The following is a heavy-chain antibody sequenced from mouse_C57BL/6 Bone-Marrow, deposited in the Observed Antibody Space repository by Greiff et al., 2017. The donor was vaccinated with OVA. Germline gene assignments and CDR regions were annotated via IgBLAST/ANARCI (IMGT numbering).Heavy chain of an antibody. V-gene: IGHV1-39*01. J-gene: IGHJ2*02. CDR1: GYSFTDYN. Sequence: VQLQQSGPELVKPGASVKISCKASGYSFTDYNMNWVKQSNGKSLEWIGVINPNYGTTSYNQKFKGRATLTVDTSSSTAYMHLSSLTSEDSAVYYCAHYGSRLYLHYWGQGTSLTVSS. CDR3: AHYGSRLYLHY. CDR2: INPNYGTT. D-gene: IGHD1-1*01.